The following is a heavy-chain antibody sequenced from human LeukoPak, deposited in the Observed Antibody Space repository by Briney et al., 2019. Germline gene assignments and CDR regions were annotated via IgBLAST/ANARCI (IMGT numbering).Heavy chain of an antibody. CDR3: VKPYCSSTSCPIDY. J-gene: IGHJ4*02. Sequence: PGGSLRLSCAASGFTVSSNYMSWVRQAPGKGLEWVSVIYSGGSTYYADSVKGRFTISRDNSKNTLYLQMSSLRAEDTAVYYCVKPYCSSTSCPIDYWGQGTLVTVSS. CDR2: IYSGGST. V-gene: IGHV3-66*04. CDR1: GFTVSSNY. D-gene: IGHD2-2*01.